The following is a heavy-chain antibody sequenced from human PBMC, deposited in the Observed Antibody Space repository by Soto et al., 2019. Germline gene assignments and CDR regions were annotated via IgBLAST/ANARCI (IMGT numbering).Heavy chain of an antibody. Sequence: GGSLRLSCAASGFTFSSYAMHWVRQAPGKGLEWVAVISYDGSNKYYADSVKGRFTISRDNSKNTLYLQMNSLRAEDTAVYYCCTAAGENWFDPWGQGTLVTVSS. J-gene: IGHJ5*02. D-gene: IGHD6-13*01. CDR1: GFTFSSYA. CDR2: ISYDGSNK. V-gene: IGHV3-30-3*01. CDR3: CTAAGENWFDP.